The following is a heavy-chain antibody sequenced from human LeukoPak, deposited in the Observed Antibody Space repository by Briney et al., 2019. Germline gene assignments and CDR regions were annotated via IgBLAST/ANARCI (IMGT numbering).Heavy chain of an antibody. Sequence: ASVKVSCKASGGTFSSYAISWVRQAPRQGLEWMGGIIPIFGTANYAQKFQGRVTITADKSTSTAYMELSSLRSEDTAVYYCARDLKMGYSSGRYSWGTGSSNDYWGQGTLVTVSS. CDR3: ARDLKMGYSSGRYSWGTGSSNDY. D-gene: IGHD6-19*01. CDR1: GGTFSSYA. V-gene: IGHV1-69*06. CDR2: IIPIFGTA. J-gene: IGHJ4*02.